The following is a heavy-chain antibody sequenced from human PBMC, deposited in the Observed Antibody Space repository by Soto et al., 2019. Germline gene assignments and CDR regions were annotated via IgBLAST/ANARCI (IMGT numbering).Heavy chain of an antibody. V-gene: IGHV1-24*01. CDR1: GYTLTELP. Sequence: ASVKVSCKVPGYTLTELPMHWVRQAPGKRLEWMGWINPDNGKTIYSQKFQGRVTITRDTSASTAYMELSSLRSEDTAVYYCEARSSGWSGRTDYIDYWGQGTRVTVSS. J-gene: IGHJ4*02. CDR3: EARSSGWSGRTDYIDY. CDR2: INPDNGKT. D-gene: IGHD6-19*01.